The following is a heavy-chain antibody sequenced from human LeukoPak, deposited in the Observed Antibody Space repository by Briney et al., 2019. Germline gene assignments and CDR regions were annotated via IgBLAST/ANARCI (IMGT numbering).Heavy chain of an antibody. CDR2: TYYRSKWYN. CDR1: GDSVSSNSAA. J-gene: IGHJ4*02. CDR3: ARERLWSTQISTPSYYFDY. V-gene: IGHV6-1*01. D-gene: IGHD5-18*01. Sequence: SQTLSLTCAISGDSVSSNSAAWNWIRQSPSRGLEWLGRTYYRSKWYNDYAVSVKSRITINPDTSKNQFSLQLNSVTPEDTAVYYCARERLWSTQISTPSYYFDYWGQGTLVTVSS.